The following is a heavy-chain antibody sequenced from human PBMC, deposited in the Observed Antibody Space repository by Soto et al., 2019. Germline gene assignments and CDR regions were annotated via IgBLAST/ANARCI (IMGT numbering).Heavy chain of an antibody. CDR3: AHRLLAADYCDYNEEAFDP. CDR1: GFSLSTSGVG. D-gene: IGHD4-17*01. Sequence: QITLKESGPTLVKPTQTLTLTCTFSGFSLSTSGVGVGWIRQPPGKALEGLALIYWDDDKRYSPSLKSRLTSTKAPSQHQVRLTMPNMEPVDTATYYCAHRLLAADYCDYNEEAFDPWGQGPLLTVSS. V-gene: IGHV2-5*02. J-gene: IGHJ5*02. CDR2: IYWDDDK.